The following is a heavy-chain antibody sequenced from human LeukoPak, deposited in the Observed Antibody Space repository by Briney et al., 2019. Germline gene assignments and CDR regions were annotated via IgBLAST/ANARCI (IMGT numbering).Heavy chain of an antibody. Sequence: GGSLRLSCAASGFGFGNYWMIWVRQAPGKGLEWVANIKQDGSEKHYVDSVRGRLTISRDNAKNSLYLQMNSLRAEDTAVYYCAREGSSAISHAADFWGQGTLVTVSS. V-gene: IGHV3-7*01. D-gene: IGHD2-2*01. CDR3: AREGSSAISHAADF. J-gene: IGHJ4*02. CDR1: GFGFGNYW. CDR2: IKQDGSEK.